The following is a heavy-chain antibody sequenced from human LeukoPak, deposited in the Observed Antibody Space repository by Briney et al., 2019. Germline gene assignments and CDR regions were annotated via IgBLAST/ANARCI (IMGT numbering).Heavy chain of an antibody. CDR3: ARTYGSGSYYGWFDP. D-gene: IGHD3-10*01. J-gene: IGHJ5*02. CDR2: INPNSGGT. CDR1: GYNFTGYY. V-gene: IGHV1-2*06. Sequence: ASVKVSFKASGYNFTGYYMHWVRQAPGQGLEWMGRINPNSGGTNYAQKFQGRVTMTRDTSISTAYMELSRLRSDDTAVYYCARTYGSGSYYGWFDPWGQGTLVTVSS.